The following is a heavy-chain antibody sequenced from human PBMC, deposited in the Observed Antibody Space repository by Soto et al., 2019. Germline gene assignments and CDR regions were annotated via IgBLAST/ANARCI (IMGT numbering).Heavy chain of an antibody. CDR3: ARGLDCSSTSCYAG. J-gene: IGHJ4*02. Sequence: SVKGSCKGSGGTFSSYAISWVRQAPGQGLEWMGGIIPIFGTANYAQKFQGRVTITADESTSTAYMELSSLRSEDTAVYYCARGLDCSSTSCYAGWGQGTLVAVSS. CDR1: GGTFSSYA. CDR2: IIPIFGTA. V-gene: IGHV1-69*13. D-gene: IGHD2-2*01.